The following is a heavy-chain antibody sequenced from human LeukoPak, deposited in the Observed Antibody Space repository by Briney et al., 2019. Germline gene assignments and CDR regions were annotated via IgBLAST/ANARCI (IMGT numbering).Heavy chain of an antibody. D-gene: IGHD3-3*01. CDR3: AGRVPDYDFWSGYPRPYYMDV. Sequence: NPSETLSLTCTVSGGSISSSSYYWGWIRQPPGKGLEWIGYIYYSGSTNYNPSLKSRVTISVDTSKNQFSLKLSSVTAADTAVYYCAGRVPDYDFWSGYPRPYYMDVWGKGTTVTVSS. CDR2: IYYSGST. CDR1: GGSISSSSYY. V-gene: IGHV4-61*05. J-gene: IGHJ6*03.